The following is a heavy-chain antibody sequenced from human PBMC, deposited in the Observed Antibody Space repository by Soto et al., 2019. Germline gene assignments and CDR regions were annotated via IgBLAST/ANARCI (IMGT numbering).Heavy chain of an antibody. V-gene: IGHV1-69*06. D-gene: IGHD3-22*01. CDR1: GGTFSSYA. Sequence: QVQLVQSGAEVKKPGSSVKVSCKASGGTFSSYAISWVRQAPGQGLEWMGGIIPIFGTANYAQKFQGRVTITADKSTSTAYMDMSSLRSEDTAVYYCASPGGGYYKYYFDYWGQGTLVTVSS. CDR2: IIPIFGTA. CDR3: ASPGGGYYKYYFDY. J-gene: IGHJ4*02.